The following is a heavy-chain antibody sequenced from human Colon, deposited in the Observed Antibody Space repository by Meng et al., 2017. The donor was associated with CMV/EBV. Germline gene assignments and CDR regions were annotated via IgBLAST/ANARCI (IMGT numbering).Heavy chain of an antibody. Sequence: VQLMQSGAEAKNPGASVKVSCKTSGYTFPNCGISWVRQAPGQGLEWMAYISPYNGDTNYAQRFQGRVALTTDTSTSTVYMELGSLTSDDTAMYYCARELARGGYWGQGTLVTVSS. CDR2: ISPYNGDT. CDR3: ARELARGGY. V-gene: IGHV1-18*01. J-gene: IGHJ4*02. CDR1: GYTFPNCG.